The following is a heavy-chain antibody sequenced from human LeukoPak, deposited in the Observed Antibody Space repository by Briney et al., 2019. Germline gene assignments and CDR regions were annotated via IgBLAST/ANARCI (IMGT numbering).Heavy chain of an antibody. CDR2: INPNSGGT. CDR3: ASPDSSGYYYDY. Sequence: ASVKVSCKASGYTFTGYYMHWVRQAPGQGLEWMGWINPNSGGTNYAQKFQGRVTMTRDTSISTAYMELSRLRSNDTAVYYCASPDSSGYYYDYWGQGTLVTVSS. D-gene: IGHD3-22*01. CDR1: GYTFTGYY. V-gene: IGHV1-2*02. J-gene: IGHJ4*02.